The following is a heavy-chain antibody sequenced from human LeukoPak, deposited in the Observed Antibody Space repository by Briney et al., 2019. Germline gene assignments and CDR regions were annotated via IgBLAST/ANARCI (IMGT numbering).Heavy chain of an antibody. V-gene: IGHV3-23*01. CDR3: ARSSGWPYFDY. Sequence: PGGSLRLSCAASGFTFSSYAMSWVRQAPGKGLEWASGISGSGGSTYYADSVKGRFTISRDNSKNTLYLQMNSLRAEDTAVYYCARSSGWPYFDYWGQGTLVTVSS. CDR2: ISGSGGST. CDR1: GFTFSSYA. D-gene: IGHD6-19*01. J-gene: IGHJ4*02.